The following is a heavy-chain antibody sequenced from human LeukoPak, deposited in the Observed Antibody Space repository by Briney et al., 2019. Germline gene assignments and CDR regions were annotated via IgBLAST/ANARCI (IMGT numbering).Heavy chain of an antibody. V-gene: IGHV4-39*07. CDR1: GGSISSSSHY. CDR3: ASHVSIAAAGTVTYFDY. J-gene: IGHJ4*02. Sequence: SETLSLTCTGSGGSISSSSHYWGWIRQPPGKVLEWIGCMYYRGSTYHNPSLKSRVTVSVDTSKNQFSLKLSSVTAAETAVYYCASHVSIAAAGTVTYFDYWGQGTLVTVSS. D-gene: IGHD6-13*01. CDR2: MYYRGST.